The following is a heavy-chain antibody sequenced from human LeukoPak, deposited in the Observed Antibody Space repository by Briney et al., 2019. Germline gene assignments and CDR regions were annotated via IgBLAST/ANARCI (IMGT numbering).Heavy chain of an antibody. CDR3: ARVKSGIDF. V-gene: IGHV3-53*01. CDR2: IYNDGST. CDR1: GFTVSNNY. D-gene: IGHD1-26*01. Sequence: PGGSLRLSCAASGFTVSNNYMTWVRQAPGKGLAWVSVIYNDGSTYYPDSLKGRFTISRDNSKNILYLQMNSLRAEDTAVYYCARVKSGIDFWGQGTTVTVSS. J-gene: IGHJ6*02.